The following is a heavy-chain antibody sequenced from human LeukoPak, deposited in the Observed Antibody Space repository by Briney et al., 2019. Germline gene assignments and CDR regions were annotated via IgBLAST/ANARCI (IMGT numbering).Heavy chain of an antibody. Sequence: GGSLRLSCAASGFTFSSYGMHWVRQAPGKGLEWVAVIWYDGSNKYYADSVKGRFTISRDNSKNTLYLQMNSLRAEDTAVYYCTRDRMEWEPDGPFDYWGQGTLVTVSS. D-gene: IGHD1-26*01. CDR3: TRDRMEWEPDGPFDY. J-gene: IGHJ4*02. CDR2: IWYDGSNK. V-gene: IGHV3-33*01. CDR1: GFTFSSYG.